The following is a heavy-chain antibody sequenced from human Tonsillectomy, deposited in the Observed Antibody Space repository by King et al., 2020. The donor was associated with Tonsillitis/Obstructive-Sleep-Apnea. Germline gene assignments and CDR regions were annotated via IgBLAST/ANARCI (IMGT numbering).Heavy chain of an antibody. V-gene: IGHV1-2*06. CDR3: ARESIVAAAGAYPGMDV. D-gene: IGHD6-13*01. J-gene: IGHJ6*03. CDR2: INPNSGGT. Sequence: QLVQSGAEVKKPGASVKVSCKASGYTFTGYYMHWVRQAPGQGLEWMGRINPNSGGTNYAQKFQGRVTMTRDTSISTAYMELSRLRSDDTAVYYCARESIVAAAGAYPGMDVWGKGTTVTVSS. CDR1: GYTFTGYY.